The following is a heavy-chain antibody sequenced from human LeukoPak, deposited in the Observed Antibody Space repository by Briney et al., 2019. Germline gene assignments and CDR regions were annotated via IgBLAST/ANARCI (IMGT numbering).Heavy chain of an antibody. CDR2: ISASATV. V-gene: IGHV4-4*07. Sequence: SETLSLTCSVSGGSIDKHWSWIRQPAGKGLEWIGRISASATVNYNPSFRGRVTMSVDASRRHFSLKLTSVTAADTAIYYCARSRRGTYSMDDSFDIWGLGTRVSVSS. J-gene: IGHJ3*02. D-gene: IGHD1-26*01. CDR1: GGSIDKH. CDR3: ARSRRGTYSMDDSFDI.